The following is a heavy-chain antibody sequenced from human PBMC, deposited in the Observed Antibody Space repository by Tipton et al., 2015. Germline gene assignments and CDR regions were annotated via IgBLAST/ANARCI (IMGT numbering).Heavy chain of an antibody. CDR1: GYTFTSYG. CDR3: AREFCSTGDCSNYYFFGMDV. CDR2: MNPNSGNT. V-gene: IGHV1-8*02. Sequence: QLVQSGAEVKKPGASVKVSCKASGYTFTSYGISWVRQDPGQGLEWMGWMNPNSGNTGYAQKFQGRITMTRSSTISTAYMELSSLRSEDTAVYFCAREFCSTGDCSNYYFFGMDVWGQGTTVSVSS. J-gene: IGHJ6*02. D-gene: IGHD2-21*02.